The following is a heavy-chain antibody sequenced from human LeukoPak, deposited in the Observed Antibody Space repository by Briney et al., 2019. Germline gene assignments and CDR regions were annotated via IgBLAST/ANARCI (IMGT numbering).Heavy chain of an antibody. CDR1: GYTFTSHD. CDR2: MNPNSGNT. Sequence: GASVKVSCKASGYTFTSHDINWVRQATGQGLEWMGWMNPNSGNTGYAQKFQGRVTMTRNTSISTAYMELSSLRSEDTAVYYCWVGSWANWFDPWGQGTLVTVSS. CDR3: WVGSWANWFDP. D-gene: IGHD1-26*01. V-gene: IGHV1-8*02. J-gene: IGHJ5*02.